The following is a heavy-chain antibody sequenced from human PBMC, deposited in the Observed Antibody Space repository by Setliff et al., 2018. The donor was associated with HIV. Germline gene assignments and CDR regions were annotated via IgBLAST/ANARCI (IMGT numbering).Heavy chain of an antibody. Sequence: GASVKVSCKASGYPFTGYYIHWVRQAPGQGPEWMGWINPNNGGTDSAQNFQGRLTMTKDTSTNTVYMELRRLRSDDTAIYFCARGVTFVGGLVVTGLCFDYWGQGALVTVSS. V-gene: IGHV1-2*02. CDR3: ARGVTFVGGLVVTGLCFDY. CDR2: INPNNGGT. D-gene: IGHD3-10*01. J-gene: IGHJ4*02. CDR1: GYPFTGYY.